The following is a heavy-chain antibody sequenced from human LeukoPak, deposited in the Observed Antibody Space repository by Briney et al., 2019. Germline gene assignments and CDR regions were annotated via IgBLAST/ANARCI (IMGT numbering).Heavy chain of an antibody. D-gene: IGHD1-26*01. J-gene: IGHJ4*02. CDR2: INPSGGST. Sequence: ASVKVSCKASGGTFSSYAISWVRQAPGQGLEWMGIINPSGGSTSYAQKFQGRVTMTRDTSTSTVYMYLSSLRSEDTAVYYCAREQGGSGTYGVDYWGQGTLVTVSS. V-gene: IGHV1-46*01. CDR3: AREQGGSGTYGVDY. CDR1: GGTFSSYA.